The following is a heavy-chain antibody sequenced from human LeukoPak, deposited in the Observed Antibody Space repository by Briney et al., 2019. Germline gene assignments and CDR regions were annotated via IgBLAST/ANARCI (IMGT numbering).Heavy chain of an antibody. D-gene: IGHD6-19*01. CDR3: ARENSGWYYFDY. CDR2: FDPEDGET. Sequence: ASVKVSCKVSGYTLTELSMHWVRQAPGKGLEWMGGFDPEDGETIYAQKFQGRVTMTEDTSASTAYMELSSLRSEDTAVYYCARENSGWYYFDYWGQGTLVTVSS. J-gene: IGHJ4*02. V-gene: IGHV1-24*01. CDR1: GYTLTELS.